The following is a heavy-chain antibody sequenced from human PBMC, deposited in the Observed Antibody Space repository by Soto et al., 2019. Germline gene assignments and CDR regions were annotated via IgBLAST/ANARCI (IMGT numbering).Heavy chain of an antibody. CDR3: TSSRKYDFGSGYYFGY. CDR1: GFTFSNSC. D-gene: IGHD3-3*01. J-gene: IGHJ4*02. CDR2: IKSKTDGGTT. V-gene: IGHV3-15*01. Sequence: GGSLRLSCAASGFTFSNSCMSWVRQAPGKGLEWVGRIKSKTDGGTTDYAAPGKGRITITRDDSKNTMYLQMNSVKTENRAMYYCTSSRKYDFGSGYYFGYWGPGTLVTGCS.